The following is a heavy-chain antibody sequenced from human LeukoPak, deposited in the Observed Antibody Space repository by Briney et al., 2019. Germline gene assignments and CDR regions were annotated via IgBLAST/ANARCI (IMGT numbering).Heavy chain of an antibody. CDR2: ISGSGGST. CDR1: GFTFNNYA. J-gene: IGHJ4*02. V-gene: IGHV3-23*01. Sequence: PGGSLRLSCAGSGFTFNNYAMSWVRQAPGKGLEWVSAISGSGGSTYYADSVKGRFTISRDNSKNTLYLQMNSLRAEDTAVYYCARSGYSYGLYYFDYWGQGTLVTVSS. CDR3: ARSGYSYGLYYFDY. D-gene: IGHD5-18*01.